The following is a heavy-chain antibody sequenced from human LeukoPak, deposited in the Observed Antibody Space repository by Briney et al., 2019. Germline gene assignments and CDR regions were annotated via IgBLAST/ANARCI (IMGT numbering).Heavy chain of an antibody. D-gene: IGHD6-19*01. CDR3: ARDSSGNGWSSF. CDR2: IKQDGSEM. V-gene: IGHV3-7*01. J-gene: IGHJ4*02. CDR1: GLTFSRNW. Sequence: GGSLRLSCAAPGLTFSRNWMTWVRQAPGKGLEWVANIKQDGSEMHYVDSVKGRFTISRDNAKNSLYLQMNSLRAEDTAVYYCARDSSGNGWSSFWGQGTLVTVSS.